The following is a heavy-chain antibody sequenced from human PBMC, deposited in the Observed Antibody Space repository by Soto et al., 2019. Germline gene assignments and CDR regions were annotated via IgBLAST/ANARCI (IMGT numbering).Heavy chain of an antibody. CDR1: GGTFSSYA. D-gene: IGHD5-18*01. CDR2: IIPIFGTA. CDR3: AREEGGYSYGDFDY. J-gene: IGHJ4*02. Sequence: QVQLVQSGAEVKKPGSSVKVSCKASGGTFSSYAISWVRQAPGQGLEWMGGIIPIFGTANYAQKFQGRVTITADESTSPAYMELSSLRSEDTAVYYCAREEGGYSYGDFDYWGQGTLVTVSS. V-gene: IGHV1-69*01.